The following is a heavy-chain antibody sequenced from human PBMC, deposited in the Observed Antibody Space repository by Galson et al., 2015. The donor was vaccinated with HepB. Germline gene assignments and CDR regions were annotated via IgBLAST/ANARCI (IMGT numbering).Heavy chain of an antibody. D-gene: IGHD3-16*02. CDR3: ARGGRDYVWGSYHPPVGP. CDR2: INAGNGNT. CDR1: GYTLTELS. Sequence: SVKVSCKVSGYTLTELSMHWVRQAPGKGLEWMGWINAGNGNTKYSQKFQGRVTITRDTSASTAYMELSSLRSEDTAVYYCARGGRDYVWGSYHPPVGPWGQGTLVTVSS. J-gene: IGHJ5*02. V-gene: IGHV1/OR15-3*02.